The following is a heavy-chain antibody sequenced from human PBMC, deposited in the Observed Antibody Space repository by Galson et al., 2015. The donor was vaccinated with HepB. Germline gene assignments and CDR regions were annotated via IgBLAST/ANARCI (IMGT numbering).Heavy chain of an antibody. CDR3: AKEDYFGWYYYDSSGYYSVDY. V-gene: IGHV3-30*18. Sequence: SLRLSCAASGFTFSNYGMHWVRQAPGKGLEWVAIISYDGSNKYYADSVKGRFTISRDNSKNTLYLQMNSLRAEDTAVYYCAKEDYFGWYYYDSSGYYSVDYWGQGTLGTVSS. D-gene: IGHD3-22*01. CDR1: GFTFSNYG. J-gene: IGHJ4*02. CDR2: ISYDGSNK.